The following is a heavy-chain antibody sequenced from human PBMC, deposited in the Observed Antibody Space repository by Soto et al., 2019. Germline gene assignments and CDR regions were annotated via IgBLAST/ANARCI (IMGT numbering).Heavy chain of an antibody. V-gene: IGHV1-18*04. CDR1: GYTFTSYG. Sequence: QVQLVQSGAAVKKPGASVKVSCKASGYTFTSYGVSWVRQAPGQGLEWMGWISGYNGNTNYAQKLQGRVTMTTDTSTSTAYMELRCLRSDDTAVYYCSRAGKYYYGWGSSYYYGMDVWGHGITVTVSS. D-gene: IGHD3-10*01. J-gene: IGHJ6*02. CDR2: ISGYNGNT. CDR3: SRAGKYYYGWGSSYYYGMDV.